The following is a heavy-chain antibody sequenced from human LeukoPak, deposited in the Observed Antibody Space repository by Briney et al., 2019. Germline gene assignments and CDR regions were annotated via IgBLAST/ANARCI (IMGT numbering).Heavy chain of an antibody. V-gene: IGHV4-59*11. D-gene: IGHD6-13*01. CDR1: GVSISTHS. Sequence: SYTLALIGTVSGVSISTHSWSWIRQPPGKGLEWLGYVYYTGSTNYNPSLKSRVTISVDMSKNQFSLKPSSVTAADTAVYYCARDRDSSWMYWFDSWGQGILVTVSS. CDR3: ARDRDSSWMYWFDS. J-gene: IGHJ5*01. CDR2: VYYTGST.